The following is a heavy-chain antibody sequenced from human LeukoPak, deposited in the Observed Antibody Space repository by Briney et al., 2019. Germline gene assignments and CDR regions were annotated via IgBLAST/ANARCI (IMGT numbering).Heavy chain of an antibody. CDR2: ISGSGSII. Sequence: GGSLRLSCAASGLTFSSYEMNWVRQAPGKGLEWVSYISGSGSIIHYADSVKGRFTISRDNAKNSLYLQMNSLRAEDTAVYYCAREVSIAAAKNDYWGQGTLVTVSS. CDR1: GLTFSSYE. J-gene: IGHJ4*02. D-gene: IGHD6-13*01. CDR3: AREVSIAAAKNDY. V-gene: IGHV3-48*03.